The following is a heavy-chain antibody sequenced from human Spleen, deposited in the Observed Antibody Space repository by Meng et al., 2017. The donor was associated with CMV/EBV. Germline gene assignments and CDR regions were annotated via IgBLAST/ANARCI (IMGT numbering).Heavy chain of an antibody. CDR3: ARVTDGYNPPSDY. V-gene: IGHV3-48*03. J-gene: IGHJ4*02. CDR1: GFTFSSYE. D-gene: IGHD5-24*01. Sequence: GGSLRLSCAASGFTFSSYEMNWVRQAPGKGLEWVSYISGSGSTIYHADSVKGRFTISRDNAKKSLYLQMNSLRAEDTAVYYCARVTDGYNPPSDYWGQGTLVTVSS. CDR2: ISGSGSTI.